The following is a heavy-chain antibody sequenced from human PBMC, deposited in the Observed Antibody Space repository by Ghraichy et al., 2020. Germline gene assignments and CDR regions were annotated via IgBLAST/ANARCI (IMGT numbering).Heavy chain of an antibody. CDR3: VRAGGSETYRRYYMDV. CDR2: ILGSGETT. V-gene: IGHV3-23*01. CDR1: GFTFNEFA. J-gene: IGHJ6*03. D-gene: IGHD3-10*01. Sequence: LSLTCAASGFTFNEFAMTWVRQAPGKGLEWVSGILGSGETTYYGESVKGRFTISRDNSKNTQYLEMSSLRAEDTAVYYCVRAGGSETYRRYYMDVWGKGTTVTVSS.